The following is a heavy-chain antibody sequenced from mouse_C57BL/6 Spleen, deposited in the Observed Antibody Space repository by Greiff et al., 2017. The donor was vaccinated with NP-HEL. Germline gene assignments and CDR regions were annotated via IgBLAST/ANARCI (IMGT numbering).Heavy chain of an antibody. J-gene: IGHJ2*01. CDR1: GYAFSSSW. Sequence: QVQLQQSGPELVKPGASVKISCKASGYAFSSSWRNWVKQRPGKGLEWIGRIYPGDGDTNYNGKFKGKATLTADKSSSTAYMQLSSLTSEDSAVYFCARSTILDYWGQGTTLTVSS. CDR2: IYPGDGDT. CDR3: ARSTILDY. V-gene: IGHV1-82*01. D-gene: IGHD2-1*01.